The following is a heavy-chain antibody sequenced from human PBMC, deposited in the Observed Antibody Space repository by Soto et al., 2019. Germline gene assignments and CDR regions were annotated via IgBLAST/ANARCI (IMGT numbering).Heavy chain of an antibody. CDR3: ARGKSSGY. CDR2: ISSNGGST. J-gene: IGHJ4*02. Sequence: EVQLVESGGGLVQPGGSLRLSCAASGFTFSSYAMHWVRQAPGKRLEYVSAISSNGGSTYYANSVKGRFTISRDNSKNTLYLQMGSLRAEDMAVYYCARGKSSGYWGQGTLVTVSS. V-gene: IGHV3-64*01. D-gene: IGHD6-19*01. CDR1: GFTFSSYA.